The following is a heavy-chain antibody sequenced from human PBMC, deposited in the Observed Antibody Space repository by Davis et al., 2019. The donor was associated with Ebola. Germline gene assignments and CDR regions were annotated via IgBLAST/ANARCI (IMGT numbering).Heavy chain of an antibody. CDR3: ARTHISVIGGILGTNWFDP. J-gene: IGHJ5*02. D-gene: IGHD3-16*01. CDR2: IYPGDSDT. V-gene: IGHV5-51*01. CDR1: GNTFTNSW. Sequence: GESLKISCQTSGNTFTNSWIGWVRQMPGKGLEWMGIIYPGDSDTRYSPSFQGQVSISADKSINTVYLQWRSLKASDTAIYYCARTHISVIGGILGTNWFDPWGQGTLVTVSS.